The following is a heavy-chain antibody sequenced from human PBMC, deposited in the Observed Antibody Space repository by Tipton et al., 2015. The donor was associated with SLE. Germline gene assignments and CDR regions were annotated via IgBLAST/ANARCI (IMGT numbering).Heavy chain of an antibody. CDR2: ITGSTERT. Sequence: SLRLSCAGSGFNFRNYGMSWVRQAPGKGLEWVSGITGSTERTYYLDSVKGRFTISRDNTKNTLYLQMNSLRPEDTAVYYCARESFPGVGWYSKGYWGQGTLVSVSS. D-gene: IGHD6-19*01. CDR1: GFNFRNYG. CDR3: ARESFPGVGWYSKGY. J-gene: IGHJ4*02. V-gene: IGHV3-23*01.